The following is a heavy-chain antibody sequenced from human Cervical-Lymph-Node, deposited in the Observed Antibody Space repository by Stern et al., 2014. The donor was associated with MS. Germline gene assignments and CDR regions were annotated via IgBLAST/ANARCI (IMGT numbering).Heavy chain of an antibody. J-gene: IGHJ6*02. CDR1: GFTFSTYA. CDR3: AKDLGRGVVVVPLYGLDV. D-gene: IGHD2-2*01. Sequence: EVQLVESGGGLVQPGGSLRLSCAASGFTFSTYAFSWVRQAPGKGLEWVSSISDSGVYTYYAVSVKCRFTISRDNSKSMLYLEMQSLRAEDTAVYHCAKDLGRGVVVVPLYGLDVWGQGTTVTVSS. V-gene: IGHV3-23*04. CDR2: ISDSGVYT.